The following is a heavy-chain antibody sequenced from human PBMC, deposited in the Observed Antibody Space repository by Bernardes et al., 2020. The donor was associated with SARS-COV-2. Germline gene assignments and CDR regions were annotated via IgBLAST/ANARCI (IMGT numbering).Heavy chain of an antibody. V-gene: IGHV1-69*13. Sequence: SVKVSCKASGGTFSSYAISWVRQAPGQGLEWMGGIIPIFGTANYAQKFQGRVTITADESTSTAYMELSSLRSEDTAVYYCARGLKIGGREDYWGQGTLVTVSS. CDR3: ARGLKIGGREDY. CDR1: GGTFSSYA. CDR2: IIPIFGTA. J-gene: IGHJ4*02. D-gene: IGHD1-1*01.